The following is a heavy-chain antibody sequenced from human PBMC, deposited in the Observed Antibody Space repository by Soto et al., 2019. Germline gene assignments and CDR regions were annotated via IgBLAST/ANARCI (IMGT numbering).Heavy chain of an antibody. CDR2: ISDGGST. CDR3: AGYCSRSICPEDHYFALDV. Sequence: PAHSLSLTCTASGGSIYTYYRNWIWQSPWTGLEWSGYISDGGSTNYNPSLKSRVTISVDTSKKQVSLKLSSLSAADTARYFSAGYCSRSICPEDHYFALDVWGQGTTLGASS. J-gene: IGHJ6*02. D-gene: IGHD2-2*01. V-gene: IGHV4-59*07. CDR1: GGSIYTYY.